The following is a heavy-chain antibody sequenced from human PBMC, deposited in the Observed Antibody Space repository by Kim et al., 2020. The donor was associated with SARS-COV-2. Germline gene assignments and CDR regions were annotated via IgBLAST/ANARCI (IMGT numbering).Heavy chain of an antibody. V-gene: IGHV1-2*06. J-gene: IGHJ4*02. CDR3: ARGTHSSGWYTEGLSWESYYYFDY. Sequence: ASVKVSCKASGYTFTGYYMHWVRQAPGQGLEWMGRINPNSGGTNYAQKFQGRVTMTRDTSISTAYMELSRLRSDDTAVYYCARGTHSSGWYTEGLSWESYYYFDYWGQGTLVTVSS. CDR2: INPNSGGT. CDR1: GYTFTGYY. D-gene: IGHD6-19*01.